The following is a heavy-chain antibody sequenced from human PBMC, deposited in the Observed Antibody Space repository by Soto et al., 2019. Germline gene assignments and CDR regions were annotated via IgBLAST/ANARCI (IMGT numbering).Heavy chain of an antibody. V-gene: IGHV4-4*02. J-gene: IGHJ4*02. CDR3: AIWVYYDFWRGYRI. CDR2: IYHSGST. D-gene: IGHD3-3*01. Sequence: QVQLQESGPGLVKPSGTLSLTCAVSGGSISSSNWWSWVRPPPGKGLTWIGEIYHSGSTHYNPSLKSRVTVSVDKSRSRFSLKRSAVSAADTAVYYGAIWVYYDFWRGYRIWGQGTLVTVSS. CDR1: GGSISSSNW.